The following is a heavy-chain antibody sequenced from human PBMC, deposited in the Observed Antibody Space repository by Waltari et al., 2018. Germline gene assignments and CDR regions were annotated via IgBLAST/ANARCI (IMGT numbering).Heavy chain of an antibody. CDR1: GFTFSSYW. J-gene: IGHJ3*02. CDR3: AELSSSAFHI. V-gene: IGHV3-74*01. Sequence: EVQLVESGGGLVPPGGSLRLSWAASGFTFSSYWMHWVRQAPGKGLAWVSRINSDGSSTSYADSVMGRFTISRDNAKNTLYLQMNSLSVDDTAVYYCAELSSSAFHIWGQGTMVTVSS. D-gene: IGHD1-7*01. CDR2: INSDGSST.